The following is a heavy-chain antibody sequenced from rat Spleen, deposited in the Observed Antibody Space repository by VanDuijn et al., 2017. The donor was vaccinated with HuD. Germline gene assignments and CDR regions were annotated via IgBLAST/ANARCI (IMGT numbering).Heavy chain of an antibody. CDR2: IIYDGTRA. Sequence: EVQLVESGGGLVQPGRSLKLSCAASGFTFSDYNMAWVRQAPKKGLEWVATIIYDGTRAHYRDSVKGRFTISRDDAKSSLYLQMDSLRSEDTATYYCTSEPTRVYFDYWGQGVMVTVSS. CDR3: TSEPTRVYFDY. J-gene: IGHJ2*01. V-gene: IGHV5S10*01. D-gene: IGHD1-4*01. CDR1: GFTFSDYN.